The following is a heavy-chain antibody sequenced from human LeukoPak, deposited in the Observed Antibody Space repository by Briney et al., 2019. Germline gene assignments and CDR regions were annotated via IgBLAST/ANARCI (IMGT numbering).Heavy chain of an antibody. D-gene: IGHD3-22*01. J-gene: IGHJ4*02. Sequence: PGGSLRLSCAASGFTVSSYSMNWVRQAPGKGLESVSYISSSSSTIYYADSVKGRFTISRDNAKNSLYLQMNSLRAEDTAVYYCARADSSGYSGAFDYWGQGTLVTVSS. CDR2: ISSSSSTI. V-gene: IGHV3-48*04. CDR1: GFTVSSYS. CDR3: ARADSSGYSGAFDY.